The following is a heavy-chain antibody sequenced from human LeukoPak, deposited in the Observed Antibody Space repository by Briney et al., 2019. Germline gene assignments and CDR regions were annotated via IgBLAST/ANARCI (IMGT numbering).Heavy chain of an antibody. Sequence: SQTLSLTCTVSGGSISSGGYYWSWIRQPPGKGLEWIGHIYYSGSTYYNPSLKSRVAISADTSKNQFSLRLSSVTAADTAVYYCARVGGYFDYWGQGALVTVSS. D-gene: IGHD3-10*01. CDR1: GGSISSGGYY. CDR3: ARVGGYFDY. CDR2: IYYSGST. V-gene: IGHV4-31*03. J-gene: IGHJ4*02.